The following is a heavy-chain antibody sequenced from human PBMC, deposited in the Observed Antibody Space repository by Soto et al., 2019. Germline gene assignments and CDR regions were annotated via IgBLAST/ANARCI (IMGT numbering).Heavy chain of an antibody. CDR3: AQVSERSMIKFGGVIAY. J-gene: IGHJ4*02. CDR2: ISFDGKIK. Sequence: QVQLVESGGGVVQPGRSLRLSCAASGFTFNTYGMHWVRQAPGKGLEWVAVISFDGKIKYYADSVKGRFTISRDNSKNTLYLQMDSLRAEDTAVYYCAQVSERSMIKFGGVIAYWGQGTLVTVSS. V-gene: IGHV3-30*18. CDR1: GFTFNTYG. D-gene: IGHD3-16*02.